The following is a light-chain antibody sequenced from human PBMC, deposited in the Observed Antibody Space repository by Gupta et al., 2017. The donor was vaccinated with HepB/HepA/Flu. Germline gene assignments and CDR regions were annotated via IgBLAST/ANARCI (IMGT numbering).Light chain of an antibody. CDR2: GAS. V-gene: IGKV3-20*01. Sequence: ETVLPPSPGTLSLSPGERATLSCRASQSVSSSYLAWYQQKPGKAPRLLIYGASSRATGIPDRFSGSGSGTDFTLTISRLEPEDFAVYYCQQYGSSPRTFGQGTKVEIK. CDR1: QSVSSSY. CDR3: QQYGSSPRT. J-gene: IGKJ1*01.